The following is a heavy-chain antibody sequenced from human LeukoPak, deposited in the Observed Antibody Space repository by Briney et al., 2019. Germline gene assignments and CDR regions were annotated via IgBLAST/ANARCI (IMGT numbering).Heavy chain of an antibody. CDR2: ISYDGSNK. CDR3: ARGDIVVVPYYFDY. CDR1: GFTFSSYA. Sequence: PGRSLRLSCAPSGFTFSSYAMHWVRQAPDKGLEWVAVISYDGSNKYYADSVKGRFTISRDNSKNTLYLQMNSLRAEDTAVYYCARGDIVVVPYYFDYWGQGTLVTVSS. V-gene: IGHV3-30*04. D-gene: IGHD2-2*01. J-gene: IGHJ4*02.